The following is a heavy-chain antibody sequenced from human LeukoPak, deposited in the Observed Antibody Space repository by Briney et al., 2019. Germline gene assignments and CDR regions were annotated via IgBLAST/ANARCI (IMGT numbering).Heavy chain of an antibody. V-gene: IGHV3-7*01. CDR3: ARGQYSSSWVDWFDP. D-gene: IGHD6-13*01. J-gene: IGHJ5*02. Sequence: GGSLRLSCAASGFTFSSYWMSWVRQAPGKGLEWVANIKQDGSEKYYVDSVKGRFTISRDNAKNSLYLQMNSLRAEDTAVYYCARGQYSSSWVDWFDPWGQGTLVTVSS. CDR1: GFTFSSYW. CDR2: IKQDGSEK.